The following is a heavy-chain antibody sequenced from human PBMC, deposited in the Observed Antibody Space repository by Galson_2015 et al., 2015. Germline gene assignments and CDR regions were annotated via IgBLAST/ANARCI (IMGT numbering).Heavy chain of an antibody. Sequence: CAISGDSVSSNSATWNWIRQSPSRGLEWLGRTFYRSKWYNDYAVSVKSRMTVNPDTSKNQFSLQLNSVTPDDTAIYYCARRAYGSGSPWVWDQGTLVTVSS. CDR1: GDSVSSNSAT. V-gene: IGHV6-1*01. CDR2: TFYRSKWYN. D-gene: IGHD3-10*01. J-gene: IGHJ4*02. CDR3: ARRAYGSGSPWV.